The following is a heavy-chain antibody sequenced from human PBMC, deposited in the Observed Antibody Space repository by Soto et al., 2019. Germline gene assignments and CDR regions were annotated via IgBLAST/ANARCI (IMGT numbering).Heavy chain of an antibody. CDR3: AKSGSEKSGTGIADY. V-gene: IGHV3-23*01. CDR2: ISGSGKTT. Sequence: DVQLFESGGALVQPGGTLRLSCAASGFPFNKCAISWVRQAPGKGLHWVATISGSGKTTEYADSVKGRLTISRDNSRNTVHLQMHSLRVEETAIYYCAKSGSEKSGTGIADYWGQGTLVTVSS. J-gene: IGHJ4*02. CDR1: GFPFNKCA. D-gene: IGHD1-26*01.